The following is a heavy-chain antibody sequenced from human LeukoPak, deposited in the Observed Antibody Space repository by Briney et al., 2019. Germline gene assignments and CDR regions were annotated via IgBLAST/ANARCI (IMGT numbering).Heavy chain of an antibody. CDR3: AKEVGRRSQADY. CDR2: ISYDGSNK. D-gene: IGHD3-10*01. J-gene: IGHJ4*02. Sequence: PGGSLRLSCAASGFTFSSYAMHWVRQAPGKGLEWVAVISYDGSNKYYADSVKGRFTISRDNSKNTLYLQMNSLRAEDTAVYYCAKEVGRRSQADYWGQGTLVTVSS. CDR1: GFTFSSYA. V-gene: IGHV3-30-3*01.